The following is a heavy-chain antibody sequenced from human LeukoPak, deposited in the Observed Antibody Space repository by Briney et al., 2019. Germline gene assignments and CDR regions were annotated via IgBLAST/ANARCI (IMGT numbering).Heavy chain of an antibody. CDR1: GGSFSGYY. V-gene: IGHV4-34*01. Sequence: SETLSLTCTVSGGSFSGYYWSWIRQPPGKGLEWIGEINHSGSTNYNPSLKSRVTISVDTSKNQFSLKLSSVTAADTAVYYCARGIYVFWSGYRYYFDYWGRGTLVTVSS. CDR2: INHSGST. CDR3: ARGIYVFWSGYRYYFDY. J-gene: IGHJ4*02. D-gene: IGHD3-3*01.